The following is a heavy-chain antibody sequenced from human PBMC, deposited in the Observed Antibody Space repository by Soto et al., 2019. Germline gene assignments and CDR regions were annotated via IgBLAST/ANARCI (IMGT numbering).Heavy chain of an antibody. Sequence: SETLSLTCTVSGGSISSSSYYWGWIRQPPGKGLEWIGSIYYSGSTYYNPSLKSRVTISVDTSKNQFSLKLSSVTAADTAVYYCARLRVLRFLEWSAYLFDYWGQGTLVTVSS. CDR1: GGSISSSSYY. D-gene: IGHD3-3*01. CDR3: ARLRVLRFLEWSAYLFDY. V-gene: IGHV4-39*01. J-gene: IGHJ4*02. CDR2: IYYSGST.